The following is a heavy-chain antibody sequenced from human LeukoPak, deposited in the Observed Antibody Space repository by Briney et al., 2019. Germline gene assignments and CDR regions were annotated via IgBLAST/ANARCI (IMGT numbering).Heavy chain of an antibody. J-gene: IGHJ4*02. CDR1: GYAFTDYY. D-gene: IGHD1-26*01. V-gene: IGHV1-2*02. Sequence: ASVKVSCKASGYAFTDYYIHWVRQAPGQGLEWMGWINPNSGGTNYAQKFQGRVTLTRDTSISTAYMELNSLRSDDTAVYYSARARQRATGSFSALDSWGQGTLVTVSS. CDR2: INPNSGGT. CDR3: ARARQRATGSFSALDS.